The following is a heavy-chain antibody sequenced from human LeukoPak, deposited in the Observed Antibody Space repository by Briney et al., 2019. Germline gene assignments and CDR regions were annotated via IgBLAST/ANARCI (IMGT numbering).Heavy chain of an antibody. CDR1: GFTFSSYA. Sequence: GRSLRLSCAASGFTFSSYAMHWVRQAPGKGLEWVSVISYDGSNKYYADSVKGRFTISRDNSKNTLYLQMNSLRAEDTAVYYCASPLRFLEWLSVGYYYMDVWGKGTTVTVSS. V-gene: IGHV3-30-3*01. CDR3: ASPLRFLEWLSVGYYYMDV. CDR2: ISYDGSNK. J-gene: IGHJ6*03. D-gene: IGHD3-3*01.